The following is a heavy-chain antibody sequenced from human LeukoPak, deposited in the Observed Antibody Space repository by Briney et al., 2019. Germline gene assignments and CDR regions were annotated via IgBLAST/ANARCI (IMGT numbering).Heavy chain of an antibody. CDR1: GFTFSSYG. V-gene: IGHV3-30*02. CDR2: IRHDGSNK. J-gene: IGHJ3*02. Sequence: GGSLRLSCAASGFTFSSYGMHWVRQAPGKGLEWVAFIRHDGSNKYYADSVKGRFTISSDNSTNTLYLQMNSLRAEDTGVYYCAGERAYIVVVVAATYDAFDIWGQGTMVTVSS. CDR3: AGERAYIVVVVAATYDAFDI. D-gene: IGHD2-15*01.